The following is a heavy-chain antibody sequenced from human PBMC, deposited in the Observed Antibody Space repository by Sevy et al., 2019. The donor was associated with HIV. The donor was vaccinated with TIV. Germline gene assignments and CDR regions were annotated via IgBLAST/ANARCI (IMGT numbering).Heavy chain of an antibody. D-gene: IGHD1-1*01. J-gene: IGHJ1*01. CDR2: ISYDGSNK. V-gene: IGHV3-30-3*01. Sequence: GGYLRLSCAASGFTFSDYSMHWVRQAPGKGLEWVATISYDGSNKHYADSVKGRFTLSRDNSKNSLFLQMNSLRAEDTAVYYCALERLSSNVAEYFQNWGQGNLVTVSS. CDR3: ALERLSSNVAEYFQN. CDR1: GFTFSDYS.